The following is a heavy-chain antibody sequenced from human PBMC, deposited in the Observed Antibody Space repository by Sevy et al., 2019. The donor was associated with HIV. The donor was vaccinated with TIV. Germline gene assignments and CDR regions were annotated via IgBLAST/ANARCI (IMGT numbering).Heavy chain of an antibody. CDR2: VGTTRNQI. CDR1: GFSFSIYS. CDR3: ARGRHCGGSSCYSSWLDP. Sequence: GGSLRLSCAASGFSFSIYSVNWVRQAPGKGLEWVSFVGTTRNQIYYADSVRGRFTISRDNAKNSVYLQMTSQRDEDTAVYYCARGRHCGGSSCYSSWLDPWGQGTLVTVSS. J-gene: IGHJ5*02. V-gene: IGHV3-21*01. D-gene: IGHD2-15*01.